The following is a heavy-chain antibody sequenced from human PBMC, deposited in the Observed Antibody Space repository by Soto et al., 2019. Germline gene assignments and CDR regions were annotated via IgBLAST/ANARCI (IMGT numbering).Heavy chain of an antibody. V-gene: IGHV3-21*01. CDR2: ISSSSSYI. CDR3: ARDQGETNWNTGHGLEY. Sequence: GGSLRLSCAASGFTFSSYSMNWVRQAPGKGLEWVSSISSSSSYIYYADSVKGRFTISRDNAKNSLYLQMNSLRAEDTAVYYCARDQGETNWNTGHGLEYWGQGTLVTVAS. J-gene: IGHJ4*02. D-gene: IGHD1-1*01. CDR1: GFTFSSYS.